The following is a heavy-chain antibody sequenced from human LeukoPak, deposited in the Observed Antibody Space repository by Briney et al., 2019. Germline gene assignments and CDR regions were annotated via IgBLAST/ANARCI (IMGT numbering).Heavy chain of an antibody. CDR3: ARTTEGGYTYDFFFYYYMDV. CDR2: IYYSGST. V-gene: IGHV4-59*01. J-gene: IGHJ6*03. D-gene: IGHD5-18*01. Sequence: PSETLSLTCTVSGGSMNSYYWSWIRQPPGKGLEWIGYIYYSGSTNYNPSLKSRVTISVDSSKNQFSLKLSSVTAADTAVYYCARTTEGGYTYDFFFYYYMDVWGKGTTVTISS. CDR1: GGSMNSYY.